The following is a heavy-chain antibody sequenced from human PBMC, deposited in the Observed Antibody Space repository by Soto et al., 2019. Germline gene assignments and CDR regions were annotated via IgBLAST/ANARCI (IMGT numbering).Heavy chain of an antibody. Sequence: QVQLVQSGAEVKKPGSSVKVSCKASGGAFSDYAFSWVRQAPGQGLEWLRGIMPIFRAPDYAQKFQGRVTITADEFTRTASVEMNSLRSEDTPVDYCARWLKGPDIGNYYYGMDVWGQGTTVTVS. CDR2: IMPIFRAP. CDR3: ARWLKGPDIGNYYYGMDV. D-gene: IGHD2-15*01. CDR1: GGAFSDYA. V-gene: IGHV1-69*12. J-gene: IGHJ6*02.